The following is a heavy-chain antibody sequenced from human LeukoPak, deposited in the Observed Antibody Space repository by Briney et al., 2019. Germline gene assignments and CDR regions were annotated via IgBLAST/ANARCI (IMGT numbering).Heavy chain of an antibody. CDR2: INYSGRT. CDR3: AKIGNHRVDY. CDR1: GGSISSRGYS. J-gene: IGHJ4*02. Sequence: QHSETLSLTCTVSGGSISSRGYSGAWIRQPPGKGLDWIATINYSGRTFYNPSLKSRVTISADTSKNQFFLRLGSVTAADTAVYYCAKIGNHRVDYWGQGILVTVSP. V-gene: IGHV4-39*01. D-gene: IGHD1-14*01.